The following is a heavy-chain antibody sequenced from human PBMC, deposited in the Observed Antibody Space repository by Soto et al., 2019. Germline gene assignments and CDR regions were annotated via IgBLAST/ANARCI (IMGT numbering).Heavy chain of an antibody. J-gene: IGHJ6*02. D-gene: IGHD3-3*01. CDR2: ISAYNGNT. Sequence: ASVKVSCKASGYTFTSYGISWVRQAPGQGLEWMGWISAYNGNTNYAQKLQGRATMTTDTSTSTAYMELRSLRSDDTAVYYCARDGECLPPVRGGLYYYYGMDVWGQGTTVTVSS. CDR1: GYTFTSYG. V-gene: IGHV1-18*01. CDR3: ARDGECLPPVRGGLYYYYGMDV.